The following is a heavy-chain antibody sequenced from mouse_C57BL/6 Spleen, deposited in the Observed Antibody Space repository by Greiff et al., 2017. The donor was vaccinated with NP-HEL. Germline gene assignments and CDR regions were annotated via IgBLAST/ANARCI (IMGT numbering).Heavy chain of an antibody. Sequence: VKLVESGPGLVQPSQSLSIPCTVSGFSLTSYGVHWVRQSPGKGLEWLGVIWSGGSTDYNAAFISRLSISKDNSKSQVFFKMNSLQADDTAIYYCARSSTMVTTDYAMDYWGQGTSVTVSS. CDR3: ARSSTMVTTDYAMDY. J-gene: IGHJ4*01. D-gene: IGHD2-2*01. CDR1: GFSLTSYG. CDR2: IWSGGST. V-gene: IGHV2-2*01.